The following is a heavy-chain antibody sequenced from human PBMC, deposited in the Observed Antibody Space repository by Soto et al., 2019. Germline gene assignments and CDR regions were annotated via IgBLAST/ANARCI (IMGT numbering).Heavy chain of an antibody. Sequence: ETLSLTCSFSGDSVTSHYLTWIRQSPEKGLEWIGYMHYTGFSHYNPSLKSRLTISVDRSKNQFSLKLTSVTAADTAVYYCARGTDDSPLLDWGQGTLVTVSS. CDR2: MHYTGFS. V-gene: IGHV4-59*02. CDR1: GDSVTSHY. CDR3: ARGTDDSPLLD. J-gene: IGHJ4*02. D-gene: IGHD1-1*01.